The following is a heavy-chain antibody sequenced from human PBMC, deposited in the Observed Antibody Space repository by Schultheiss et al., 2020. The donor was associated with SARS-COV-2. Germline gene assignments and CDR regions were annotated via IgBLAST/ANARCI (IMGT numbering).Heavy chain of an antibody. Sequence: GGSLRLSCVTSGFSFSGSGIYWVRQASGKGLEWVGRIRSKARNYATTYAASVKGRFTISRDNAKNSLYLQMNSLRAEDTAVYYCAKGDTLAAAGTLTYYYGMDVWGQGTTVTVSS. CDR2: IRSKARNYAT. J-gene: IGHJ6*02. CDR3: AKGDTLAAAGTLTYYYGMDV. V-gene: IGHV3-73*01. CDR1: GFSFSGSG. D-gene: IGHD6-13*01.